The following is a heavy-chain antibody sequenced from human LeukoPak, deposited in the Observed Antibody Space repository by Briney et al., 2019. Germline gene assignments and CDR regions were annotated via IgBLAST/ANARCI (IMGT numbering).Heavy chain of an antibody. Sequence: GGSLRLSCAASGFTFSSYAMSWVRQAPGKGLEWVSAISGSGGSTYYADSVKGRFTISRDNSKNTLYLQMNSLRAEDTAVYYCAKPIVSVNYYYMDVWGKGTTVTVSS. J-gene: IGHJ6*03. CDR1: GFTFSSYA. D-gene: IGHD2-15*01. V-gene: IGHV3-23*01. CDR2: ISGSGGST. CDR3: AKPIVSVNYYYMDV.